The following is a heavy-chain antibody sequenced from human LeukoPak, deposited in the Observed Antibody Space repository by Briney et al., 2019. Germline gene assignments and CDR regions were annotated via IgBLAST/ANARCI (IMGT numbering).Heavy chain of an antibody. Sequence: GESLKISCKGSGYSFTSYWIGWVRQMPGKGLEWMGIIYPGVSDTRYSPSFQGQVTISADKSISTAYLQWSSLKASDTALYYCARRLDYGDYRGDYFDYWGQGTLVTVSS. D-gene: IGHD4-17*01. J-gene: IGHJ4*02. CDR1: GYSFTSYW. CDR2: IYPGVSDT. CDR3: ARRLDYGDYRGDYFDY. V-gene: IGHV5-51*01.